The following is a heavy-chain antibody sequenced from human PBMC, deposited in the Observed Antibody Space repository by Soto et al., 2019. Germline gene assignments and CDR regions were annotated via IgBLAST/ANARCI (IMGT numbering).Heavy chain of an antibody. J-gene: IGHJ6*01. Sequence: QVQLQESGPGLVKPSETLSLTCTVSGGSISSYYWSWIRQPPGKGLEWIGYIYYSGSTNYNPSLNSRVTISLDTSKNQCSLKRSAVTAADTAVYYFAREGYDIRNYYYYTMDVGGQGTTVTVSS. CDR3: AREGYDIRNYYYYTMDV. V-gene: IGHV4-59*01. CDR2: IYYSGST. D-gene: IGHD3-22*01. CDR1: GGSISSYY.